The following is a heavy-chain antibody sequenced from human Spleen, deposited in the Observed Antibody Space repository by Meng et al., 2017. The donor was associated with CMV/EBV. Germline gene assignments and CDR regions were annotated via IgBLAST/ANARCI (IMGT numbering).Heavy chain of an antibody. J-gene: IGHJ4*02. V-gene: IGHV3-23*01. CDR2: ISGSGGST. CDR1: GFTFSSYA. D-gene: IGHD2-2*01. CDR3: AKGRGGTTSSYDS. Sequence: GESLKISCAASGFTFSSYAMSWVRQAPGKGLEWVSAISGSGGSTYYADSVKGRFTISRDNSKNTLYLQMNSLRAEDTALYYCAKGRGGTTSSYDSWGQGTLVTVSS.